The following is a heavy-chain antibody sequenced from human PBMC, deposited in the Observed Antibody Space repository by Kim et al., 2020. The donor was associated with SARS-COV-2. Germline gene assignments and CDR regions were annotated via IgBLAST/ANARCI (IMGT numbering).Heavy chain of an antibody. J-gene: IGHJ5*02. V-gene: IGHV4-39*01. D-gene: IGHD4-17*01. Sequence: SETLSLTCTVSGDSIGTTSFNWGWIRQSPERGLEWIGNIYHSGSAYYNPSRKSRVAISADTSKNQYSLRLTSLTAADTAGYYCARARMSTVTSWDWFAPWGRGIQVTVSS. CDR1: GDSIGTTSFN. CDR3: ARARMSTVTSWDWFAP. CDR2: IYHSGSA.